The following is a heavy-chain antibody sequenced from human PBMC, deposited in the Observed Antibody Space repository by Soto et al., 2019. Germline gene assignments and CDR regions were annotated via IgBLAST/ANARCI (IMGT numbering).Heavy chain of an antibody. CDR3: AMVDVYVTNSPQDV. J-gene: IGHJ6*02. D-gene: IGHD3-16*01. CDR2: INTYNGNT. V-gene: IGHV1-18*01. Sequence: AEVKVSCKASVYSFTRYGIAWARQAPGQGLEWMGWINTYNGNTNYAQNLQGRVTLTTDTSTSTAYMELTSLRSNDTAIYYCAMVDVYVTNSPQDVCGQGTTVTVSS. CDR1: VYSFTRYG.